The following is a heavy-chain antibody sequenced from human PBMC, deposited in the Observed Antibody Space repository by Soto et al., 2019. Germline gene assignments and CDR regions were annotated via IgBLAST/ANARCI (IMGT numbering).Heavy chain of an antibody. D-gene: IGHD3-9*01. J-gene: IGHJ4*02. CDR2: IYYSGST. Sequence: SETLSLTCTVSGGSVSSGSYYWSWIRQPPGKGLEWIGYIYYSGSTNYNPSLKSRVTISVDTSKNQFSLKLSSVTAADTAVYYCARHLTGYYNSGYLFDYWGQGTLVTVSS. CDR1: GGSVSSGSYY. CDR3: ARHLTGYYNSGYLFDY. V-gene: IGHV4-61*01.